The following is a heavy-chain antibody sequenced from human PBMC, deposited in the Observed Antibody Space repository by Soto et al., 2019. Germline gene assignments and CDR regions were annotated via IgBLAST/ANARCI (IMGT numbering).Heavy chain of an antibody. CDR3: AMGDNYVTPTPQNV. CDR1: GYIFVNYG. J-gene: IGHJ6*02. Sequence: QVQLVQSGDEVRKPGSSVKVSCKASGYIFVNYGIAWVRQAPGQGLEWMGWISPYSGNTHYASKVQGRPAMTTDTSTSTASLDVGSVTSDDTAVYYCAMGDNYVTPTPQNVWGQGTTVTVSS. V-gene: IGHV1-18*01. CDR2: ISPYSGNT. D-gene: IGHD3-16*01.